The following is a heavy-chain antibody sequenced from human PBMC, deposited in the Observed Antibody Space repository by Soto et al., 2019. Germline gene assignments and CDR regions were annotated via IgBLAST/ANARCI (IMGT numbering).Heavy chain of an antibody. CDR1: GFTFSSYS. V-gene: IGHV3-21*01. D-gene: IGHD6-13*01. J-gene: IGHJ4*02. Sequence: EVQLVESGGGLVKPGGSLRLSCAASGFTFSSYSMNWVRQAPGKGLEWVSSISSSSSYIYYADSVKGRFTISRDNAKNQLYLQMNSLRADDTAVYYCARVMSSSGYVASHYFDYWGQGTLVTVSS. CDR3: ARVMSSSGYVASHYFDY. CDR2: ISSSSSYI.